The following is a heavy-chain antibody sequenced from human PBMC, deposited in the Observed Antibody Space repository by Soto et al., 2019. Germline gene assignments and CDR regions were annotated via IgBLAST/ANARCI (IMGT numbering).Heavy chain of an antibody. CDR3: SRLPRNNRGLPFDY. D-gene: IGHD3-10*01. J-gene: IGHJ4*02. Sequence: EVQLVESGGGLKHPGQSLRLSCTGSGFSFGDYAIIWFRQAPGKGPEWVGQITSKRYGGASEYAASVKGRFTISRDDSKSIAYLQMNCLIIDDTAVYHCSRLPRNNRGLPFDYWSQGTPVTVSS. V-gene: IGHV3-49*03. CDR2: ITSKRYGGAS. CDR1: GFSFGDYA.